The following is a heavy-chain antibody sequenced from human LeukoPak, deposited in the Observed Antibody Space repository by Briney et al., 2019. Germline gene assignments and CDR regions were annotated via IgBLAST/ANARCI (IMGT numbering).Heavy chain of an antibody. CDR1: GFTFDDYA. CDR2: ISWNSGSI. D-gene: IGHD3-16*01. J-gene: IGHJ4*02. V-gene: IGHV3-9*01. CDR3: ARAPAVYDYVWGSFDY. Sequence: GGSLRLSCAASGFTFDDYAMHWVRQAPGKGLEWVSGISWNSGSIGYADSVKGRFTISRDNAKNSLYLQTNSLRAEDTALYYCARAPAVYDYVWGSFDYWGQGTLVTVSS.